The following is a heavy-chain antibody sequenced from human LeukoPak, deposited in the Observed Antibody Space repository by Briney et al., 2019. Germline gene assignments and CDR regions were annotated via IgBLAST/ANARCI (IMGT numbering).Heavy chain of an antibody. Sequence: GGSLRLSCAASGFTFSSYWMTWVRQAPGKGLEWVAKIKEDGSEEYYVDSVKGRFTISRDNAQNSLYLQMNRLRAEDTAVYYCASLSMVTPFDYWGQGTLLTVSS. J-gene: IGHJ4*02. V-gene: IGHV3-7*01. CDR3: ASLSMVTPFDY. D-gene: IGHD4-17*01. CDR1: GFTFSSYW. CDR2: IKEDGSEE.